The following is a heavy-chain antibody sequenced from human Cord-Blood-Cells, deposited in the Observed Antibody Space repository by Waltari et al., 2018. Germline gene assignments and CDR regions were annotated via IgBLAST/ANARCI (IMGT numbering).Heavy chain of an antibody. CDR2: ISSYNGNK. J-gene: IGHJ5*02. CDR3: ARARFGGATSWFDP. V-gene: IGHV1-18*01. CDR1: GYTFTSYG. Sequence: QVQLVQSGAEVKKPGASVKVSCKASGYTFTSYGISWVRQAPGQGLEWMGWISSYNGNKNYAQKSQGRVTMTTDTSTSTAYMELRSLRSDDTAVYDCARARFGGATSWFDPWGQGTLVTVSS. D-gene: IGHD3-16*01.